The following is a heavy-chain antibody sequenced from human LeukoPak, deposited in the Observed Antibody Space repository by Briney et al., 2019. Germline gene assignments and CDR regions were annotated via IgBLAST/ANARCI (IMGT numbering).Heavy chain of an antibody. Sequence: SETLSLTCTVSGGSISSGRYYWGWIRQPPGKGLEWIGRIYHNGGTYYNPSLESRVTMSVDTSKNHFSLKLSSVTAADTAVYYCARLVKEDIVVVPAAKDGGYYFDYWGQGTLVTVSS. J-gene: IGHJ4*02. CDR2: IYHNGGT. CDR1: GGSISSGRYY. D-gene: IGHD2-2*01. CDR3: ARLVKEDIVVVPAAKDGGYYFDY. V-gene: IGHV4-39*02.